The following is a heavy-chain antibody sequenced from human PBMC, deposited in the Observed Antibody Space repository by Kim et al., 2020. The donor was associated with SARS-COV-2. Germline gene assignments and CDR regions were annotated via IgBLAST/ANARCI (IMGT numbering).Heavy chain of an antibody. CDR1: GGSISSSSYY. CDR3: ARHGAEVGCSSTSCLVDWWFDP. Sequence: SETLSLTCTVSGGSISSSSYYWGWIRQPPGKGLEWIGSIYYSGSTYYNPSLKSRVTISVDTSKNQFSLKLSSVTAADTAVYYCARHGAEVGCSSTSCLVDWWFDPWGQGTLVTVSS. J-gene: IGHJ5*02. V-gene: IGHV4-39*01. CDR2: IYYSGST. D-gene: IGHD2-2*01.